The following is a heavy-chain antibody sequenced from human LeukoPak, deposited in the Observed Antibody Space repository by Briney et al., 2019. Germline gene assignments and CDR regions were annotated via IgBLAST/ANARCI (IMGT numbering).Heavy chain of an antibody. J-gene: IGHJ4*02. CDR3: ARGLNYYGSGSYTDY. CDR1: GGSISSSSYY. CDR2: IYYSGST. Sequence: SETLSLTCTVSGGSISSSSYYWGWIRQPPGKGLEWIGSIYYSGSTYYNPSLKSRVTISVDTSKNQFSLKLSSVTAADTAVYYCARGLNYYGSGSYTDYWGQGTLVTVSS. V-gene: IGHV4-39*01. D-gene: IGHD3-10*01.